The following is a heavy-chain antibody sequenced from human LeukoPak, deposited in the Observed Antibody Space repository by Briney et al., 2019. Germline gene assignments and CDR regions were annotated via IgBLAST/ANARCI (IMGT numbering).Heavy chain of an antibody. CDR2: IYYSGST. CDR3: ARSEYYYDSSAFDY. J-gene: IGHJ4*02. D-gene: IGHD3-22*01. CDR1: GGSISSYY. V-gene: IGHV4-59*01. Sequence: KPSETLSLTCTVSGGSISSYYWSWIRQPPGKGLEWIGYIYYSGSTNYNPSLKSRVTISVDTSKNQFSLKLSSVTAADTAVYYCARSEYYYDSSAFDYWGQGTLVTVSS.